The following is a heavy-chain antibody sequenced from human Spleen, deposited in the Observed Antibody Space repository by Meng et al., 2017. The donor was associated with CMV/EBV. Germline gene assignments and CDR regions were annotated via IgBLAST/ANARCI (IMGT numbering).Heavy chain of an antibody. Sequence: SETLSLTCTVSGGSISSSSYYWGWIRQPPGKGLEWIGSIYYSGSTYYNPSLKSRVTISLDKSKNQFSLRLRSVTAADTAVYYCAGDYYHKADAFDIWGQGTVVTVSS. V-gene: IGHV4-39*07. D-gene: IGHD3-22*01. J-gene: IGHJ3*02. CDR2: IYYSGST. CDR3: AGDYYHKADAFDI. CDR1: GGSISSSSYY.